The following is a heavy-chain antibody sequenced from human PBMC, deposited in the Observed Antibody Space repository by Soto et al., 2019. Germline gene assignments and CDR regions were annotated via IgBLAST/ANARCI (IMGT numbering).Heavy chain of an antibody. D-gene: IGHD1-26*01. CDR3: AKDMGGIEPYYFDY. V-gene: IGHV3-43*01. Sequence: SGGSLRLSCAASGFTFNDYSMHWVRQAPGKGLEWVSLISWDGGITYYADSVKGRFTISRDNSKNSLYLQMNSLTTEDTAFYYCAKDMGGIEPYYFDYWGQGTLVTVSS. CDR2: ISWDGGIT. J-gene: IGHJ4*02. CDR1: GFTFNDYS.